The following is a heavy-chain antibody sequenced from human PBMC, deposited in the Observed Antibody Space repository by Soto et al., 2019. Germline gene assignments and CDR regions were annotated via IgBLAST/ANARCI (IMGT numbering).Heavy chain of an antibody. CDR2: IYYSGST. J-gene: IGHJ4*02. Sequence: LSLTCTVSGASMSEYFWSWIRQSPGKGLEWIGYIYYSGSTNYNPSLKSRVTISVDTSKNQFSLKLSSVTAADTAVYYCARSPHANYYDSSGYYYPFDYWGQGTLVTVSS. CDR1: GASMSEYF. D-gene: IGHD3-22*01. V-gene: IGHV4-59*01. CDR3: ARSPHANYYDSSGYYYPFDY.